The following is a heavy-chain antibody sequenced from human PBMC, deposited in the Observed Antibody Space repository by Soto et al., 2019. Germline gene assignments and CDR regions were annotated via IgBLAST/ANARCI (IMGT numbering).Heavy chain of an antibody. CDR3: ARERRWGTLSNRWFDP. Sequence: QVQLVQSGAEVKKPGASVKVSCKASGYTFTSYDINWVRQATGQGLEWMGWMNPNRGNTGYAQKFQGRVTMTRNTSKSTAYMELSSLRSEDTAVYYCARERRWGTLSNRWFDPWGQGTLVTVSS. V-gene: IGHV1-8*01. CDR2: MNPNRGNT. CDR1: GYTFTSYD. D-gene: IGHD7-27*01. J-gene: IGHJ5*01.